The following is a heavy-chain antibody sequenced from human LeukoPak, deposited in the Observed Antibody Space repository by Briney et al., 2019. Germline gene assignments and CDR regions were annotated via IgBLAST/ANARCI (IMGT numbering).Heavy chain of an antibody. Sequence: GALRLSCAAYGFTFSSYAMHWVRQAPGKGLEWVAIISYDGSNKYYADSVKGGFTISRDNSKNTLYLQMNSLRAEDTAVYYCASSIVATRTILYYFDYWGQGTLVTVSS. D-gene: IGHD5-12*01. V-gene: IGHV3-30*04. CDR1: GFTFSSYA. J-gene: IGHJ4*02. CDR2: ISYDGSNK. CDR3: ASSIVATRTILYYFDY.